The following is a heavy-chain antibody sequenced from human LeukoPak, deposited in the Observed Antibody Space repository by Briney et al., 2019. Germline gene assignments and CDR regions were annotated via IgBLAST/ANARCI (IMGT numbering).Heavy chain of an antibody. V-gene: IGHV3-73*01. J-gene: IGHJ4*02. CDR2: IRSKANNYAT. Sequence: GGSLILSCAVSGLTFSGSGMHWVRQASGKGLEWVGRIRSKANNYATAYAASVKGRFTFSRDESKNTAYLQMDSLKTEDTAVYYCTSSSYYSFDFWGQGVLVTVSS. D-gene: IGHD6-13*01. CDR1: GLTFSGSG. CDR3: TSSSYYSFDF.